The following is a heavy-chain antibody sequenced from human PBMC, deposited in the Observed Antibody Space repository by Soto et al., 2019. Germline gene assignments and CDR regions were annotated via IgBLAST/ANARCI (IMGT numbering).Heavy chain of an antibody. CDR2: ISAYNGNT. CDR3: ARDIVLVPAAIAYYYYYGMDV. D-gene: IGHD2-2*02. Sequence: GASVKVSCKASGYTFTNYGISWVRQAPGQGLEWMGWISAYNGNTKYVQKLQGRVTMTTDTSTSTAYMELRSLRSDDTAVYYCARDIVLVPAAIAYYYYYGMDVWGQGTTVTVSS. J-gene: IGHJ6*02. V-gene: IGHV1-18*01. CDR1: GYTFTNYG.